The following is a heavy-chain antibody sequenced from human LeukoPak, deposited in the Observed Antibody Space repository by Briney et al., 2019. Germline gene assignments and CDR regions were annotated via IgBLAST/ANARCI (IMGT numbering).Heavy chain of an antibody. J-gene: IGHJ4*02. V-gene: IGHV4-61*01. CDR1: GYSISSGYY. CDR3: AREVFGVARAFDS. Sequence: WETLSLTCTVSGYSISSGYYWGWIRQPPGKGLEWIGYIYYTGSTNYNPSLKSRVTISVDTSKNQFSLKLRSVTAADTALYYCAREVFGVARAFDSWGQGTLVTVSS. CDR2: IYYTGST. D-gene: IGHD3-3*01.